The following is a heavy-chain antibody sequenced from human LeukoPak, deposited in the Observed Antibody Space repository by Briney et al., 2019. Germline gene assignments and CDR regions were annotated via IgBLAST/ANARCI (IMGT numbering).Heavy chain of an antibody. V-gene: IGHV3-15*01. CDR3: TSEEDDYRGRTGY. Sequence: GGSLRLSCAASGVIFSNAYIMWVRRAPGRGLEWVGRIKSKADGGTTDYAATVKDKFSSSRDGTKKHVNLQMKSLKTEDTAVYYCTSEEDDYRGRTGYWGQGTLVTVSS. J-gene: IGHJ4*02. D-gene: IGHD4-17*01. CDR1: GVIFSNAY. CDR2: IKSKADGGTT.